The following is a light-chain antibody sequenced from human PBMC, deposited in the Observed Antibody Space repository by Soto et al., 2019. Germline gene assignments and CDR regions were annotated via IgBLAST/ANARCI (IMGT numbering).Light chain of an antibody. J-gene: IGKJ5*01. Sequence: EIVLTQSPGTLSLSPGERATLSCSASQIVSSSYLAWYQQKPGQAPRLLIYGASSRATGIPDRSSGSGSGTDFTLTISSLEPEDFAVYYCQQRSNWPPITFGQGTRLEIK. CDR3: QQRSNWPPIT. V-gene: IGKV3D-20*02. CDR1: QIVSSSY. CDR2: GAS.